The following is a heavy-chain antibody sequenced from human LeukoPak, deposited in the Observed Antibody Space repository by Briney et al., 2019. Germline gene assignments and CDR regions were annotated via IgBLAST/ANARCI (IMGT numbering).Heavy chain of an antibody. CDR3: VRADSVMPPSQCEY. J-gene: IGHJ4*02. CDR2: ISGAGGYT. Sequence: QPGGSLRLSCEVSGFTFNRHWMIWVRQAPGKGLEWISGISGAGGYTYYADSMKGRFTISRDNSRNTLYLQMNSLRAADTAMYYCVRADSVMPPSQCEYWGQGTLVTVSS. D-gene: IGHD5/OR15-5a*01. CDR1: GFTFNRHW. V-gene: IGHV3-23*01.